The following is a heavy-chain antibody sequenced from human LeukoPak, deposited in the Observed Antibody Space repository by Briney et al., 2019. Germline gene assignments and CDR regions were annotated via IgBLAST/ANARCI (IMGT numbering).Heavy chain of an antibody. CDR3: ARVSCSSTSCKSAWGYFDY. Sequence: SGKLSCKASGATFISYAISSVRQAPRQGLECMRGMITIFVTANSTKKFHGRVTITADESTSTAYMELSSMRSEDTAVYYCARVSCSSTSCKSAWGYFDYWGQGNLVTVS. CDR2: MITIFVTA. V-gene: IGHV1-69*01. D-gene: IGHD2-2*01. J-gene: IGHJ4*02. CDR1: GATFISYA.